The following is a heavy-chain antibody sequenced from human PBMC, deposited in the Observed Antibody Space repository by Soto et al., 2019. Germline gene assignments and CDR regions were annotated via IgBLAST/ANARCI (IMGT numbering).Heavy chain of an antibody. J-gene: IGHJ5*02. V-gene: IGHV4-4*07. D-gene: IGHD3-3*01. CDR2: IYSSGST. CDR1: GGTISGYY. CDR3: ARGQRFSDWFDP. Sequence: SETLSLTCSVTGGTISGYYWTWIRQSAGGGLEWIGRIYSSGSTNYNPSLKSRVTISLDTSMNHFSLRLSSVTAADTAVYYCARGQRFSDWFDPWGQGTLVTVSS.